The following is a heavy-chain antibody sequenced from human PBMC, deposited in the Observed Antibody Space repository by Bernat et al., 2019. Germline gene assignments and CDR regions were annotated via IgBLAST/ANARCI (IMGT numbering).Heavy chain of an antibody. CDR2: IAPDGDT. CDR3: ARHGLAAAGGKYYFDY. V-gene: IGHV3-66*04. J-gene: IGHJ4*02. CDR1: GFTISTNF. Sequence: EVQLVESGGGLVQPGGSLRLSCAASGFTISTNFMSWVRQAPGKGLDWVSIIAPDGDTYHADSVKGRFTISRDSSENTLYLQMNGLRVEDTAVYYCARHGLAAAGGKYYFDYWGQGTLLSVSS. D-gene: IGHD6-13*01.